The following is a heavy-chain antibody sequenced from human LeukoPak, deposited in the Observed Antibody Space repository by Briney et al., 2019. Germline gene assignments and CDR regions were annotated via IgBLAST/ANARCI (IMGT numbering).Heavy chain of an antibody. Sequence: PGGSLRLSCAASGFTFSSYGMHWVSQAPGKGLEWVVVISYDGSNKYYADSVKGRFTISRDNSKNTLYLQMNSLRAEDTAVYYCAKDPAVVWFGSHPDYWGQGTLVTVSS. V-gene: IGHV3-30*18. J-gene: IGHJ4*02. CDR3: AKDPAVVWFGSHPDY. CDR2: ISYDGSNK. CDR1: GFTFSSYG. D-gene: IGHD3-10*01.